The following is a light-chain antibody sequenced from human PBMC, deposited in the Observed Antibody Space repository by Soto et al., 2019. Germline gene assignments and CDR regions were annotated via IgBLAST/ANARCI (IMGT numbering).Light chain of an antibody. CDR2: DAS. Sequence: PDALSASPGERATLSCRASQSVSSKFAWYQQKPGQAPRLLIYDASTRATGIPARFSGGASGTEFTLTISSLQSEDFAVYYCQQFNNWPRTFGQGTKVDI. V-gene: IGKV3-15*01. CDR3: QQFNNWPRT. J-gene: IGKJ1*01. CDR1: QSVSSK.